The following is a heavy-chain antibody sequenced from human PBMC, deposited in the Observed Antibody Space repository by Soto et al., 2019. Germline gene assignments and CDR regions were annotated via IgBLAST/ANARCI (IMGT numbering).Heavy chain of an antibody. Sequence: SETLSLTCAVYGGSFSGYYWSWIRQPPGKGLEWIGEINHSGSTNYNPSLKSRVTISVDTSKNQFSLKLSSVTAADTAVYYCARGQVVWASNWFDPWGQGTLVTVSS. V-gene: IGHV4-34*01. CDR1: GGSFSGYY. CDR3: ARGQVVWASNWFDP. J-gene: IGHJ5*02. D-gene: IGHD7-27*01. CDR2: INHSGST.